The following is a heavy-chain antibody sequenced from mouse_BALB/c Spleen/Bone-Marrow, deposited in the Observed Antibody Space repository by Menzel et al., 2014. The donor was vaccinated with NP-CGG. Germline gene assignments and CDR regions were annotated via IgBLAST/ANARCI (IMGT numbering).Heavy chain of an antibody. J-gene: IGHJ2*01. Sequence: EVQLVESGGGLVKPGGSLKLSCAASGFTFSDYYMYWVRPTPEKRLEWVATISDGGSYTYYPDSVKGRFTISRDNAKNNLYLQMSSLESEDTAMYYCARGSSYFDYWGQGTTLTVSS. V-gene: IGHV5-4*02. CDR1: GFTFSDYY. CDR2: ISDGGSYT. D-gene: IGHD1-1*01. CDR3: ARGSSYFDY.